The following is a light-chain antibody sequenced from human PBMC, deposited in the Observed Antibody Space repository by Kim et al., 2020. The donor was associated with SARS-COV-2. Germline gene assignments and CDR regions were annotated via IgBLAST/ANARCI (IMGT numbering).Light chain of an antibody. CDR3: GTWDSSLSAYV. CDR1: SSNIGNNY. CDR2: DNN. J-gene: IGLJ1*01. Sequence: GQKVIISCSGSSSNIGNNYVSWYQQLPGTAPKLLIYDNNKRPSGIPDRFSGSKSGTSATLGITGLQTGDEADYCCGTWDSSLSAYVFGTGTKVTVL. V-gene: IGLV1-51*01.